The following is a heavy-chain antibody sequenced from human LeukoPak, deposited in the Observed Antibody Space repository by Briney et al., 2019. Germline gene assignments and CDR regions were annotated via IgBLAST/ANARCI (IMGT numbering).Heavy chain of an antibody. V-gene: IGHV3-11*01. Sequence: GGSLRLSCAASGFTFSDYYMSWLRQAPGKGLEWVAYIRTHESTVSYPDSLNGRFTISRDNANNTPYLEMNSLRADDTAVYYCAREARRPIHWGQGTLVTVSS. J-gene: IGHJ4*02. CDR2: IRTHESTV. CDR1: GFTFSDYY. CDR3: AREARRPIH.